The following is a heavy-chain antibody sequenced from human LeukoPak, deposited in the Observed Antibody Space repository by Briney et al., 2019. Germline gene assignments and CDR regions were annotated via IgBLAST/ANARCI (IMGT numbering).Heavy chain of an antibody. J-gene: IGHJ4*02. D-gene: IGHD6-13*01. CDR2: INTDGTST. CDR3: ARGGAAAGTIY. Sequence: GGSLRLSCAASGFTFSSYWFHWVRQAPGKGLVWVSRINTDGTSTSYADSVKGRFTIARDNAKNTLYLQMNSLRAEDTAVYYCARGGAAAGTIYWGQGTLVTVSS. V-gene: IGHV3-74*01. CDR1: GFTFSSYW.